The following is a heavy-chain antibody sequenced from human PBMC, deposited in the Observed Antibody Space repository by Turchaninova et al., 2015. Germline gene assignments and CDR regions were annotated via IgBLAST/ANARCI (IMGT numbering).Heavy chain of an antibody. Sequence: QLQLQESGPGLVKASETLSLTCTVSGGSIRSSSYYWGWIRQPPGKGLAWVGGIFYSGGTSYNPPLKGRVTISVDTSKIQYSLRLSSVAAADTAFYYCARHPVGSGSIGVWGQGTLVSVSS. CDR3: ARHPVGSGSIGV. V-gene: IGHV4-39*01. J-gene: IGHJ4*02. CDR1: GGSIRSSSYY. CDR2: IFYSGGT. D-gene: IGHD3-10*01.